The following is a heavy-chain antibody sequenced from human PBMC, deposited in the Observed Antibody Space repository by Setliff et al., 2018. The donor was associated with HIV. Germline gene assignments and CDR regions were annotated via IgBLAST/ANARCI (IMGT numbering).Heavy chain of an antibody. D-gene: IGHD4-17*01. Sequence: SETLSLTCTVSGGSIYSGANYWSWIRQHPGKGLEWIGTFYYNGDSRYNPSLKSRVTISVDTSKNQFSLKLSSVTATDTAVYYCARHVPSVPVTTKTPLAYWGQGVLVTVSS. J-gene: IGHJ4*02. CDR3: ARHVPSVPVTTKTPLAY. V-gene: IGHV4-39*01. CDR1: GGSIYSGANY. CDR2: FYYNGDS.